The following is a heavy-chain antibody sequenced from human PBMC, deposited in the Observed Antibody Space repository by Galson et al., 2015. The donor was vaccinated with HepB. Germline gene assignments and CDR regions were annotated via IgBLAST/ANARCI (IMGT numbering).Heavy chain of an antibody. CDR2: IIPIFGTA. J-gene: IGHJ6*02. V-gene: IGHV1-69*13. CDR1: GGTFSSYA. D-gene: IGHD2-8*01. Sequence: SVKVSCKASGGTFSSYAISWVRQTPGQGLEWMGGIIPIFGTANYAQKFQGRVTITADESTSTAYMELSSLRSEDTAVYYCARSARYCTNGVCYFYYYYGMDVWGQGTTVTVSS. CDR3: ARSARYCTNGVCYFYYYYGMDV.